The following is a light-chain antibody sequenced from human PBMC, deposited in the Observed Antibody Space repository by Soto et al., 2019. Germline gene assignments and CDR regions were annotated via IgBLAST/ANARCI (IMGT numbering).Light chain of an antibody. Sequence: QSVLTQPPSVSGAPGQRVTISCTGSSSNVGAGYDVHWYQQLPGTAPKLLIYGNYNRPSGVPDRFSGSKSGTSASLAITGLEAEDSVDYYCQSYDNSLSNYVFGTGTKVTVL. J-gene: IGLJ1*01. CDR2: GNY. CDR1: SSNVGAGYD. V-gene: IGLV1-40*01. CDR3: QSYDNSLSNYV.